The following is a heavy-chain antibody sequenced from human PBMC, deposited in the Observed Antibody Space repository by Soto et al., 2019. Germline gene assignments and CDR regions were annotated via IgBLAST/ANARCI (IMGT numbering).Heavy chain of an antibody. CDR3: ATVRLPIVVVRDSYYFDY. D-gene: IGHD3-22*01. Sequence: ASVKVSCKTSGFTFSSSAVHWVRQARGHRLQWIGWIDVGSANANYAQKFQGRVTMTEDTSTDTAYMELSSLRSEDTAVYYCATVRLPIVVVRDSYYFDYWGQGTLVTVSS. CDR2: IDVGSANA. V-gene: IGHV1-58*01. J-gene: IGHJ4*02. CDR1: GFTFSSSA.